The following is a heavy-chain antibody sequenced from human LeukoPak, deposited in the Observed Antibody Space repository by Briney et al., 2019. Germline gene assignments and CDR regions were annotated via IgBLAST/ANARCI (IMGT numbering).Heavy chain of an antibody. Sequence: GRSLRLSCAASGFTFSSFGIHWVRQAPGKGLEWVAFIRYDGSNKYYADSVKGRFTISRDNFKNMLYLEMDSLRTEDTAVYYCVRVLYSSSDNCFDPWGQGTLVTVSS. V-gene: IGHV3-30*02. CDR3: VRVLYSSSDNCFDP. J-gene: IGHJ5*02. D-gene: IGHD6-6*01. CDR1: GFTFSSFG. CDR2: IRYDGSNK.